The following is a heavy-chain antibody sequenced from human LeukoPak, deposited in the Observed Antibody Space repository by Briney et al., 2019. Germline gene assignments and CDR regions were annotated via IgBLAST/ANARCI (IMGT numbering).Heavy chain of an antibody. V-gene: IGHV3-30*18. J-gene: IGHJ4*02. CDR3: AKDQGGIAVAGDFDY. Sequence: TGGSLRLSCAASGFTFSSYGMHWVRQAPGKGLEWVAVISYDGSNKYYADSVKGRFTISRDNSKNTLYLQMNSLRAEDTAVYYCAKDQGGIAVAGDFDYWGQGTLVTVSS. CDR1: GFTFSSYG. CDR2: ISYDGSNK. D-gene: IGHD6-19*01.